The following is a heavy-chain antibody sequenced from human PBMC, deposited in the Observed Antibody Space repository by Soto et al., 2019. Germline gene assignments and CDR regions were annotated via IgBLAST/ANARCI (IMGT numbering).Heavy chain of an antibody. Sequence: EVQLLEAGGGLVQPGGSLRLSCAASGFSFSNHAMSWVRQAPGKGLEWVSGISGSGGTTYYADTVKGRFTISRDNSKNTLYLHMSSLRVGDTALYYCARSLGAVAALQSPFDNWGQGTHVAVSS. CDR3: ARSLGAVAALQSPFDN. J-gene: IGHJ4*01. CDR2: ISGSGGTT. CDR1: GFSFSNHA. V-gene: IGHV3-23*01. D-gene: IGHD2-15*01.